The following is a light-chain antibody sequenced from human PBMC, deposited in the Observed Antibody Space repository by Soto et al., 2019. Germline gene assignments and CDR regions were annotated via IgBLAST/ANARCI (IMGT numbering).Light chain of an antibody. V-gene: IGKV3-15*01. CDR1: QSVSGMY. Sequence: EVVLTQSPGTLSLSPGESATLSCRTSQSVSGMYLAWYQQKPGQAPRLLIYGTSNRATGIAARFSGSGSGTEFTLTISSLQSEDSAVYYCQQYVHWPPGAFGQGTKVDIK. CDR3: QQYVHWPPGA. J-gene: IGKJ1*01. CDR2: GTS.